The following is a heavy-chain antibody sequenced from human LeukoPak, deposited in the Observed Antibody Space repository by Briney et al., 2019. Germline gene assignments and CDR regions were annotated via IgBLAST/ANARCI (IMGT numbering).Heavy chain of an antibody. D-gene: IGHD6-13*01. CDR2: ISRNSYT. CDR3: ARMGIAAVGAYYFDY. CDR1: GFSLGGYE. J-gene: IGHJ4*02. Sequence: GGSLRLSCAASGFSLGGYEMNWARQAPGKGLEWVSYISRNSYTNYADSVKGRFTISRDNAKNSLYLQMASLRAEDTAVYYCARMGIAAVGAYYFDYWGQGTLVAVSS. V-gene: IGHV3-48*03.